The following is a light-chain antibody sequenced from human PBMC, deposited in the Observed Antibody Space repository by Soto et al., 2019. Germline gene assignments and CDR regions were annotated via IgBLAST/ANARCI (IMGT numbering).Light chain of an antibody. CDR1: SSNIGSNT. V-gene: IGLV1-44*01. CDR3: AAWDDSLNGVV. CDR2: SNN. J-gene: IGLJ2*01. Sequence: QSVLTQPPSASGTPGQRVTISCSGGSSNIGSNTVNWYQHLPGTAPKLLISSNNQRPSGVPDRFSGSKSGTSVSLAISGLQSEDEADYYCAAWDDSLNGVVFGGGTKLTVL.